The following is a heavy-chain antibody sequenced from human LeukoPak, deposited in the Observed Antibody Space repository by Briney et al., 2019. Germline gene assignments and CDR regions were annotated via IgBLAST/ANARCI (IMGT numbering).Heavy chain of an antibody. CDR1: GFTFSSYA. Sequence: GGSLRLSCATSGFTFSSYAMSWVRQAPGKGLEWVSAISGSGGSTYYADSVKGRFTISRDNSKNTLYLQMNSLRAEDTAVYYCAKVRQPLNDAFDIWGQGTMVTVSS. J-gene: IGHJ3*02. CDR3: AKVRQPLNDAFDI. D-gene: IGHD6-13*01. V-gene: IGHV3-23*01. CDR2: ISGSGGST.